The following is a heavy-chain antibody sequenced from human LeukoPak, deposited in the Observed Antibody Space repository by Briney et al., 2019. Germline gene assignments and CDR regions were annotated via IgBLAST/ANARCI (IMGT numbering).Heavy chain of an antibody. V-gene: IGHV3-30*02. CDR1: VFTFSSYG. CDR3: AKDRWFAELLESYFDS. Sequence: PGGSLRLSCAASVFTFSSYGMYWVRQAPGKGLEWVAFIRYDGSNKYYADSVKGRFTVSRDNSKNTLYLQMNSLRTEDTAMYYCAKDRWFAELLESYFDSWGQGALVTVSS. CDR2: IRYDGSNK. D-gene: IGHD3-10*01. J-gene: IGHJ4*02.